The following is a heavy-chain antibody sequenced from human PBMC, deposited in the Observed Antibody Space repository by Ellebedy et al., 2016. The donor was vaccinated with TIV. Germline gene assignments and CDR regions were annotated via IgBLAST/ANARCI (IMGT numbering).Heavy chain of an antibody. CDR3: ARDADSGYVTGVNWFDP. V-gene: IGHV3-66*01. D-gene: IGHD5-12*01. Sequence: PGGSLRLSCAASGFSLNVNYMSWVRQAPGKGLEWVSAISDSAGSTYYADSVKGRFTISRDNAKNTVYLQMNSLRAEDTAVYYCARDADSGYVTGVNWFDPWGQGTLVTVSS. J-gene: IGHJ5*02. CDR2: ISDSAGST. CDR1: GFSLNVNY.